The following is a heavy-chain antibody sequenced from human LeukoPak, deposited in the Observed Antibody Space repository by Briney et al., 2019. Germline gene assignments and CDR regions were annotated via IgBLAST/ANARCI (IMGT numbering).Heavy chain of an antibody. J-gene: IGHJ6*04. CDR1: GFTFSSYG. V-gene: IGHV3-30*03. CDR2: ISYDGSNK. D-gene: IGHD2-2*01. Sequence: GGFLRLSCAASGFTFSSYGMHWVHQAPGKGLEWVAVISYDGSNKYYADSVKGRFTISRDNSKNTLYLQMNSLRAEDTAVYYCPTSSTSRGMDVWGKGTTVTVSS. CDR3: PTSSTSRGMDV.